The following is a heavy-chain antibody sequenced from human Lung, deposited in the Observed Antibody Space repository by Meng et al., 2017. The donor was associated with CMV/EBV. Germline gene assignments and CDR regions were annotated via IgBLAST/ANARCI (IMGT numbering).Heavy chain of an antibody. J-gene: IGHJ5*02. CDR3: ARELDLQLGYCSGGSCYGRGNWFDP. D-gene: IGHD2-15*01. Sequence: ASVKVSXKASGYTFTGYYMHWVRQAPGQGLEWMGWINPNSGGTNYAQKFQGRVTMTRDTSISTAYMELSRLRSDDTAVYYGARELDLQLGYCSGGSCYGRGNWFDPWGQGTLVTVSS. CDR2: INPNSGGT. CDR1: GYTFTGYY. V-gene: IGHV1-2*02.